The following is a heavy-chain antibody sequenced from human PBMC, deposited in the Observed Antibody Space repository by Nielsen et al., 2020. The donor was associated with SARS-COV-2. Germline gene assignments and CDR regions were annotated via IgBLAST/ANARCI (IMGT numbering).Heavy chain of an antibody. D-gene: IGHD2-21*02. V-gene: IGHV3-23*03. J-gene: IGHJ4*02. CDR3: TRRGEYCGGDCPLGH. CDR1: GSTFSSSA. CDR2: IYGSGSSS. Sequence: GESLKISCAASGSTFSSSAMSWLRQAPGKGLEWVSLIYGSGSSSYYADSVKGRFTISRDNSKKTLYLQMTSLRPEDTAVYYCTRRGEYCGGDCPLGHWGQGTLVTVSS.